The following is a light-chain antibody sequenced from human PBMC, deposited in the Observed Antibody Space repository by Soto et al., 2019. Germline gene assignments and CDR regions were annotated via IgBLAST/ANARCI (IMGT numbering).Light chain of an antibody. CDR3: CSYAGSSTSWV. CDR2: EVS. Sequence: QSVLTQPPSASGTPGQSVTIPCTGTSSDVGDYNYVSWYQQHPGKAPKLMIYEVSRRPSGVPDRFSGSKSGNTASLTVSGLQAEDEADYYCCSYAGSSTSWVFGGGTKLTVL. CDR1: SSDVGDYNY. J-gene: IGLJ3*02. V-gene: IGLV2-8*01.